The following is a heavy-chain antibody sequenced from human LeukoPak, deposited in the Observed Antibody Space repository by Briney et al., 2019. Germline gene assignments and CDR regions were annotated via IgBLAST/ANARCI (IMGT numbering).Heavy chain of an antibody. Sequence: GASVKVSCKASGGTFSSYAISWVRQAPGQGLEWMGWISAYNGNTNYAQKLQGGVTMTTDTSTSTAYMELRSLRSDDTAVYYCARSRDDYYDSRHFDYWGQGTLVTVSS. V-gene: IGHV1-18*01. J-gene: IGHJ4*02. CDR2: ISAYNGNT. CDR1: GGTFSSYA. CDR3: ARSRDDYYDSRHFDY. D-gene: IGHD3-22*01.